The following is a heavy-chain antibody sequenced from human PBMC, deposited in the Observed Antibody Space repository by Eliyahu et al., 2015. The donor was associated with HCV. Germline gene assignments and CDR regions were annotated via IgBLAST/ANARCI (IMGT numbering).Heavy chain of an antibody. CDR1: GFTFSSSW. CDR2: IKEDGSAK. D-gene: IGHD3-22*01. V-gene: IGHV3-7*01. J-gene: IGHJ4*02. Sequence: EVQLVDSGGGLVQPGGSLRLSCAASGFTFSSSWMSWVRQAPGKGLEWVANIKEDGSAKYYVDSVKGRFSISRDNAKNSLYLQMNSLRAEDTAVYYCARDSGYFAHDYWGQGTLVTVSS. CDR3: ARDSGYFAHDY.